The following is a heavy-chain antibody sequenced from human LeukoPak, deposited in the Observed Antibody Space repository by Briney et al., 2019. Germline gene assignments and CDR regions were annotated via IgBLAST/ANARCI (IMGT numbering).Heavy chain of an antibody. V-gene: IGHV1-3*01. CDR2: INAGNGNT. CDR3: ARDAYDSSSGYYEFTFDY. Sequence: ASVKVSCKASGGTFSGYAISWVRQAPGQGLEWMGWINAGNGNTKYSQRFQGRVTITRDTSASTAYMELSSLRSEDTAVYYCARDAYDSSSGYYEFTFDYWGQGTLVTVSS. J-gene: IGHJ4*02. D-gene: IGHD3-22*01. CDR1: GGTFSGYA.